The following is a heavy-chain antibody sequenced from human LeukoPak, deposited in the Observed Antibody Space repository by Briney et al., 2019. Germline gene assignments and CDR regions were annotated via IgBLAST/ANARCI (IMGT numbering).Heavy chain of an antibody. D-gene: IGHD3-10*01. CDR3: ARGRGPNYYGSGSYYHFDY. Sequence: SETLSLTCTVSGGSISSYYWSWIRQPPGKGLEWIGYIYYSGSTNYNPSLKSRVTISVDTSKNQFSLKLSSVTAADTAVYYCARGRGPNYYGSGSYYHFDYWGQGTLVTVSS. CDR1: GGSISSYY. J-gene: IGHJ4*02. V-gene: IGHV4-59*12. CDR2: IYYSGST.